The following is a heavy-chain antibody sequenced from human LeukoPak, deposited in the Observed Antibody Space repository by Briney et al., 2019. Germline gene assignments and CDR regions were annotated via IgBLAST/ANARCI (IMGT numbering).Heavy chain of an antibody. J-gene: IGHJ4*02. CDR3: ASGGLPGDY. CDR2: INHSGST. CDR1: GGSFSGYY. Sequence: PSETLSLTCAVYGGSFSGYYWSWIRQPPGKGLEWIGEINHSGSTNYNLSLKSRVTISVDTSKNQFSLKLSSVTAADTAVYYCASGGLPGDYWGQGTLVTVSS. D-gene: IGHD2-2*01. V-gene: IGHV4-34*01.